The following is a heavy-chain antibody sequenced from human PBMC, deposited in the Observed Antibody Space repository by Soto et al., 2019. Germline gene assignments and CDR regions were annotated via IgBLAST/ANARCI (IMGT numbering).Heavy chain of an antibody. CDR2: IYYSGST. D-gene: IGHD3-16*01. Sequence: SETLSLTCTFSGGSISSSSYYWGWIRQPPGKGLEWIGSIYYSGSTYYNPSLKSRVTISVDTSKNQFSLKLSSVTAADTAVYYCARLILNSAIDYWGQGTLVTVSS. CDR3: ARLILNSAIDY. V-gene: IGHV4-39*01. CDR1: GGSISSSSYY. J-gene: IGHJ4*02.